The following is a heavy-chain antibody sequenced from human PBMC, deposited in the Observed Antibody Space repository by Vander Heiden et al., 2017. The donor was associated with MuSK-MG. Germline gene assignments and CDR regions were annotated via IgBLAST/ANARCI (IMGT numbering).Heavy chain of an antibody. J-gene: IGHJ6*02. CDR2: INPSGGST. CDR3: ASGGELPKGYYYYGMDV. V-gene: IGHV1-46*03. D-gene: IGHD1-26*01. Sequence: QVQLVQSGAEVKKPGASVKVSCKASGYTFTTHNMHWVRRAPGQGLEWMGIINPSGGSTSYAQKFQGRVTMTRDTSTSTVYMELSSLRSEDTAVYYCASGGELPKGYYYYGMDVWGQGTTVTVSS. CDR1: GYTFTTHN.